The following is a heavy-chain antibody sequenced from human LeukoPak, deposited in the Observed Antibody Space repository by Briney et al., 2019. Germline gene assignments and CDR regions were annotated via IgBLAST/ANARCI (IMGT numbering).Heavy chain of an antibody. CDR1: GGSISTISDY. D-gene: IGHD1-26*01. V-gene: IGHV4-39*01. CDR3: ARRVSGSHLDY. CDR2: VYYSGST. J-gene: IGHJ4*02. Sequence: SETLSLTCAVSGGSISTISDYWDWIRQPPGKGLEWIGSVYYSGSTYYNPSLKSRIIISVDTSKNQFSLKLSSVTAADTAVYYCARRVSGSHLDYWGQGTLVTVSS.